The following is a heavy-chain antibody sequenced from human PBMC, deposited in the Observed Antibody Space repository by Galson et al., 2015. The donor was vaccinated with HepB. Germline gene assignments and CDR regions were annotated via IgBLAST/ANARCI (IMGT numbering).Heavy chain of an antibody. J-gene: IGHJ6*02. Sequence: CAIPWYSVSSYSAVWYLIRQSPSRGLEWLGRTYYRSKWYKDSALVGKSRITINADTSRNQIALQLNPMTPEATAVYFCSYGVDVWGQGTTVTV. CDR1: WYSVSSYSAV. CDR2: TYYRSKWYK. CDR3: SYGVDV. V-gene: IGHV6-1*01.